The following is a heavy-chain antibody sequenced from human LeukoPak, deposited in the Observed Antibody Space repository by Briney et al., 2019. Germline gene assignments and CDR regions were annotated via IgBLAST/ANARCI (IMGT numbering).Heavy chain of an antibody. CDR2: IYHSGST. J-gene: IGHJ5*01. CDR1: GGSITSYY. V-gene: IGHV4-59*01. D-gene: IGHD5/OR15-5a*01. CDR3: AREGVYSGWYDS. Sequence: PSETLSLTCSVSGGSITSYYWSWIRQPPGKGLEWIGYIYHSGSTDYNPSLKSRVTISVDTSKNQFSLNLNSVTAADTAFYYCAREGVYSGWYDSWGQGTLVTVSS.